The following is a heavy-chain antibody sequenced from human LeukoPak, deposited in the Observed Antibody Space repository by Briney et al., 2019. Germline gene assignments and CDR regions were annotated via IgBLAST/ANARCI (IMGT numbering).Heavy chain of an antibody. D-gene: IGHD5-24*01. CDR1: GGSISSGSYY. J-gene: IGHJ4*02. CDR3: ARDSGGDGYNQFDY. V-gene: IGHV4-61*02. Sequence: SETLSLTCTVSGGSISSGSYYWSWIRQPAGKGLEWIGRIYTSGSANYNPSLKSRVTISVDTSKNQFSLKLSSVTAADTAVYYCARDSGGDGYNQFDYWGQGTLVTVSS. CDR2: IYTSGSA.